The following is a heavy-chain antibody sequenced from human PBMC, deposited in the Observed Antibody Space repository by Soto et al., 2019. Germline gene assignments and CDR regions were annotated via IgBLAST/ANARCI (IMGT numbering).Heavy chain of an antibody. J-gene: IGHJ3*02. CDR1: GGSISSGGYY. Sequence: PSETLSLTCTVSGGSISSGGYYWSWIRQHPGKGLEWIGYIYYSGSTYYNPSLKRRVTISVDTSKNQFSLKLSSVTAADTAVYYCARVGIAAAGGWTAFDIWGQGTMVTVSS. CDR2: IYYSGST. CDR3: ARVGIAAAGGWTAFDI. D-gene: IGHD6-13*01. V-gene: IGHV4-31*03.